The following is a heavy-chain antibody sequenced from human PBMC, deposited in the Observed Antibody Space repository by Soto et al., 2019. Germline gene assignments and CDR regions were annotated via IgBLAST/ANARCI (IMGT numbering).Heavy chain of an antibody. V-gene: IGHV3-33*01. Sequence: GSLRLSCAASGFTFRSYGMHWVRQAPGKGLEWVAVIWYDGKNKFYADSVKGRFTISRDNSKNTLYLQMNSLRAEDTAVYYRARGPGGYSSSWYWFDPWGQGTLVTVSS. D-gene: IGHD6-13*01. CDR2: IWYDGKNK. CDR3: ARGPGGYSSSWYWFDP. CDR1: GFTFRSYG. J-gene: IGHJ5*02.